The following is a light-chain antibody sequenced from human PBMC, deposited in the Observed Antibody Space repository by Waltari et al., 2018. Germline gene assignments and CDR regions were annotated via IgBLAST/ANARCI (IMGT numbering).Light chain of an antibody. CDR1: QGVRTN. J-gene: IGKJ4*01. CDR2: GAS. Sequence: VLLTQSPASLSVSPGDTVILSCRASQGVRTNLVWYQQKAGQAPRTLIYGASTRASGGPSRFSGSGSETDFTLIISSLQSEDAAVYFCQQYYVWPPITFGGGTKLEI. V-gene: IGKV3-15*01. CDR3: QQYYVWPPIT.